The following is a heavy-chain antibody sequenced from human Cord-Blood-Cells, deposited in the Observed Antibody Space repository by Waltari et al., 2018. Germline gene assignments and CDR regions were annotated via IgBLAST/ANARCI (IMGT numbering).Heavy chain of an antibody. J-gene: IGHJ4*02. Sequence: EVQLLESGGGLVQPGGSLRLSCAASGFTFSSDAMSWVRQTPGKGLEWVSAISGSGGSTYYADSVKGRFTISRDNSKNTLYLQMNSLRAEDTAVYYCAKAPVVVTATYFDYWGQGTLVTVSS. D-gene: IGHD2-21*02. CDR1: GFTFSSDA. CDR3: AKAPVVVTATYFDY. CDR2: ISGSGGST. V-gene: IGHV3-23*01.